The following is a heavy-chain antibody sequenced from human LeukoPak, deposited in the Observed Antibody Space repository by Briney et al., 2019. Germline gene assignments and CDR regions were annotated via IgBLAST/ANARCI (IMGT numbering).Heavy chain of an antibody. CDR2: IYYSGTT. Sequence: PLETLSLTCTVSFGSISSISYYWGWICQSPGKGPEWIASIYYSGTTYYSPSLTSRVTISVDTSKNQFSLKLSSVTAADTAVYYCARCGYSGSLYYMDVWGKGTTVTVSS. CDR3: ARCGYSGSLYYMDV. CDR1: FGSISSISYY. V-gene: IGHV4-39*07. D-gene: IGHD1-26*01. J-gene: IGHJ6*03.